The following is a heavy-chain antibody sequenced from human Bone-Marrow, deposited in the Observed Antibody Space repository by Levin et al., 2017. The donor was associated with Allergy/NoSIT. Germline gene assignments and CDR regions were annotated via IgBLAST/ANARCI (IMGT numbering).Heavy chain of an antibody. J-gene: IGHJ3*02. CDR3: ARDGPPIGYCSGGSCLGGSVDAFDS. Sequence: GGSLRLSCAASGFTFSSYGMHWVRQAPGKGLEWVAVIWYDGSNKYYADSVKGRFTISRDNSKNTLYLQMNSLRAEDTAVYYCARDGPPIGYCSGGSCLGGSVDAFDSWGQGTMVTVSS. D-gene: IGHD2-15*01. V-gene: IGHV3-33*01. CDR2: IWYDGSNK. CDR1: GFTFSSYG.